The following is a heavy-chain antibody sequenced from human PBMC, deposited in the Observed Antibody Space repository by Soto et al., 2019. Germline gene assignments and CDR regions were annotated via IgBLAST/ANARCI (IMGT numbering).Heavy chain of an antibody. V-gene: IGHV1-18*01. Sequence: ASVKVSCKASGYTFTSYGISWVRQAPGQGLEWMGWISAYNGNTNYAQKLQGRVTMTTDTSTSTAYMELRSLRSDDTAVYYCARDASSSWYFGYYFDYWGQGTLVTVSS. CDR2: ISAYNGNT. D-gene: IGHD6-13*01. CDR3: ARDASSSWYFGYYFDY. J-gene: IGHJ4*02. CDR1: GYTFTSYG.